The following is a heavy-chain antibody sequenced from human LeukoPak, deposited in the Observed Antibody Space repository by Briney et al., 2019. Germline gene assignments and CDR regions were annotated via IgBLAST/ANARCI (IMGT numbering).Heavy chain of an antibody. D-gene: IGHD2-8*02. J-gene: IGHJ5*01. CDR3: ARLVIRAFDS. V-gene: IGHV4-34*01. Sequence: SETLSLTCVVNGGPFRGYLWTWIRQPPGKGLEWLGEMNHSGRTTYNPSLKSRVTISVDTSKNQCSLKLNSVTAADTAVYYCARLVIRAFDSWGQGILVTVSS. CDR2: MNHSGRT. CDR1: GGPFRGYL.